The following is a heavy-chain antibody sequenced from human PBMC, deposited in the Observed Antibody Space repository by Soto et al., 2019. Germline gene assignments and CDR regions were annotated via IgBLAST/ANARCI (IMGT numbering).Heavy chain of an antibody. Sequence: PSETLSLTWTVSGDSVASGKYYWSWIRQPRGKGLEWIRHLSYPGSTNYTPPLKSRVTISLDSSTTLFSLNVPSVTAADTAVSYCAMIPVDTYMIYWFDPWGQGPLVTVSP. CDR2: LSYPGST. V-gene: IGHV4-61*03. J-gene: IGHJ5*01. CDR3: AMIPVDTYMIYWFDP. D-gene: IGHD3-16*01. CDR1: GDSVASGKYY.